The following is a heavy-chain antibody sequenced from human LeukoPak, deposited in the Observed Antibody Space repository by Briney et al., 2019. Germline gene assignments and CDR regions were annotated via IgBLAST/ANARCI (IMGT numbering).Heavy chain of an antibody. Sequence: PSETLSLTCTVSGGSISSYYWSWIRQPPGKGLEWIGYIYYSGSTNYNPSLKSRVTISVDTSKNQFSLKLSSVTAADTAVYYCASPYYYDSSGYFQHWGQGTLVTVSS. J-gene: IGHJ1*01. CDR3: ASPYYYDSSGYFQH. CDR2: IYYSGST. CDR1: GGSISSYY. V-gene: IGHV4-59*01. D-gene: IGHD3-22*01.